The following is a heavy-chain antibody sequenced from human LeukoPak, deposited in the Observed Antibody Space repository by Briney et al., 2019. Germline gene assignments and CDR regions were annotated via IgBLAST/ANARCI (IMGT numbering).Heavy chain of an antibody. Sequence: GGSLRLSCAASGFTFSSYGMHWVRQATGKGLEWVAFIRYDGSNKYYADSVKGRFTISRDNYKNTLDLQMNSLRAEDTAVYYCARILDYWGQGTLVTVSS. D-gene: IGHD2/OR15-2a*01. V-gene: IGHV3-30*02. CDR1: GFTFSSYG. CDR2: IRYDGSNK. J-gene: IGHJ4*02. CDR3: ARILDY.